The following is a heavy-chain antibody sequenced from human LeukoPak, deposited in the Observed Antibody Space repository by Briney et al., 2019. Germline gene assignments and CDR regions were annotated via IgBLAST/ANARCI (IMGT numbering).Heavy chain of an antibody. D-gene: IGHD7-27*01. CDR2: ITGSSTWT. CDR3: ARELVSLGTGYFDL. Sequence: AGGSLRLSCEASGFTFGTCGMTWVRQAPGKGLEWVSGITGSSTWTYYADSVRGRFTISRDNSKNTLHLQMNNLTADDTAIYYCARELVSLGTGYFDLWGRGTLVTVSS. J-gene: IGHJ2*01. V-gene: IGHV3-23*01. CDR1: GFTFGTCG.